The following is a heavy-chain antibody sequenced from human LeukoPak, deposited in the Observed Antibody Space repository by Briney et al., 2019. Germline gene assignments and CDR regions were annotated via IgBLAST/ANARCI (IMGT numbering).Heavy chain of an antibody. V-gene: IGHV4-34*01. D-gene: IGHD4-11*01. CDR3: ARGGATVLAFDV. CDR2: INHSGTT. CDR1: GGSFSGYY. J-gene: IGHJ3*01. Sequence: SETLSLTCAVYGGSFSGYYWSWIRQPPGKGLEWIGEINHSGTTNYNPSLKSRVTMSVDTSKNQFSLKLNSVTAADTAVYYCARGGATVLAFDVWGRGTVVTVPS.